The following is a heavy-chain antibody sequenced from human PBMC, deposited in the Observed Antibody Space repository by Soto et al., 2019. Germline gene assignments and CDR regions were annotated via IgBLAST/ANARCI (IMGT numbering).Heavy chain of an antibody. D-gene: IGHD6-19*01. CDR2: IWYDGSNK. V-gene: IGHV3-33*01. Sequence: ESVGGVVQPGRSLRLSCAASGFTFSSYGMHWVRQAPGKGLEWVAVIWYDGSNKYYADSVKGRFTISRDNSKNTLYLQMNSLRAEDTAVYYCARERQWLASYYFDYWGQGTLVTVSS. CDR3: ARERQWLASYYFDY. CDR1: GFTFSSYG. J-gene: IGHJ4*02.